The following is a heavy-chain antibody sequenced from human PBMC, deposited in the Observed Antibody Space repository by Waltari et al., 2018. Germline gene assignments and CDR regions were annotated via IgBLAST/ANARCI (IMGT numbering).Heavy chain of an antibody. CDR2: INHSGSR. CDR3: ARRPGIAPAGTKGYFDN. Sequence: QVQLEQWGAGLLKPSETLSLTCAVYGGSFSGYYWSWVRQSQGTGLEWIGQINHSGSRNHNPSLESRVTISADTAKNQFSLNLRSVTAADTAIYYCARRPGIAPAGTKGYFDNWGQGILVTVSS. CDR1: GGSFSGYY. V-gene: IGHV4-34*02. J-gene: IGHJ4*02. D-gene: IGHD6-13*01.